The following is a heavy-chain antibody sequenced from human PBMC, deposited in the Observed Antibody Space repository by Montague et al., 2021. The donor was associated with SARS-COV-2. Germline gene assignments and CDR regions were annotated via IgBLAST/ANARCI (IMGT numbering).Heavy chain of an antibody. Sequence: SETLSLTCSVSGDSITTYYWSWIRQSPGRGLEWIGHIYSTVITNYNPSLKSRVTISVDLSKNQFSLKMTSVTAADTAVYYCARDPNDYGWFDPWGQGTLVTVSS. V-gene: IGHV4-4*08. J-gene: IGHJ5*02. CDR3: ARDPNDYGWFDP. D-gene: IGHD4-17*01. CDR2: IYSTVIT. CDR1: GDSITTYY.